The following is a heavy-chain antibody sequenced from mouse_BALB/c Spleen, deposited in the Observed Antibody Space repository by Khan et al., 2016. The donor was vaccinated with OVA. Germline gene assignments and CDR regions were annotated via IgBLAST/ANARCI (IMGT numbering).Heavy chain of an antibody. CDR1: GFSLTSYG. CDR2: IWGDGST. Sequence: SGPGLVAPSQSLSITCTVSGFSLTSYGVNWVRQPPGKGLEWLGVIWGDGSTNYHSALISRLSISKDNSNSQVFLKLNSPQTDDPATYYCAKFDGIFYAVDYWGQGTSVTVSS. CDR3: AKFDGIFYAVDY. J-gene: IGHJ4*01. D-gene: IGHD2-3*01. V-gene: IGHV2-3*01.